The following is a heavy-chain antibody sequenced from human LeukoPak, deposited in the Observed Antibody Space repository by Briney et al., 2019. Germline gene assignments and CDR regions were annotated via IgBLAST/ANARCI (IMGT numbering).Heavy chain of an antibody. CDR1: GFAVSSNY. Sequence: GGSLRLSCAVSGFAVSSNYMSWVRQAPGKGLEWVSVIFGGGSTYYTDSVKGRFTISRDNSKNTLYLQMNSLRAEDTAVYYCARGYCSGGSCYGYYFDYWGQGTLVTVSS. J-gene: IGHJ4*02. D-gene: IGHD2-15*01. V-gene: IGHV3-66*01. CDR3: ARGYCSGGSCYGYYFDY. CDR2: IFGGGST.